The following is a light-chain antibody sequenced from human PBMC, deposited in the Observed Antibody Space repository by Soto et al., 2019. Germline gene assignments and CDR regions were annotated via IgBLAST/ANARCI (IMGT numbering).Light chain of an antibody. Sequence: QSVLTQPASVSGSPGQSITISCTGTSNDVGGYNYVSWYQHHPGKAPKLMIYEVSDRPSGVSNRFSGSKSGNTASLTISGLQAEDEADYYCSSYTGSNIRYDFGTGTKVTVL. J-gene: IGLJ1*01. CDR2: EVS. CDR3: SSYTGSNIRYD. V-gene: IGLV2-14*01. CDR1: SNDVGGYNY.